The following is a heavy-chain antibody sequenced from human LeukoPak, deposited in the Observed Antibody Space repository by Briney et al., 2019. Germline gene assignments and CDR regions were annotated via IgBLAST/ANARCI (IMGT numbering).Heavy chain of an antibody. V-gene: IGHV4-39*01. CDR3: ASLRIAAPSY. Sequence: SETLSLTCTVSGGSISSSSYYWGWIRQPPGKGLEWIGSIYYSGSTYYNPSLKSRVTISVDTSKNQFSLKLSSVTAADTAVYYCASLRIAAPSYWGQGTLVTVS. D-gene: IGHD6-6*01. CDR2: IYYSGST. CDR1: GGSISSSSYY. J-gene: IGHJ4*02.